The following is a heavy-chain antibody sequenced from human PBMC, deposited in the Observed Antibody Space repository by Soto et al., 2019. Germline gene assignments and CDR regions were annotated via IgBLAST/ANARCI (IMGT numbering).Heavy chain of an antibody. CDR2: IYRTGST. J-gene: IGHJ4*02. Sequence: QVQLQESGPGLVKPSQTLSLTCTVSGGSINRGDYYWSWIRQPPGKGLEWIGEIYRTGSTNYNPSLKSRVTIALDKSENQFSLKVTSLTAADTAVYYCASRDPGTSVDYWGQGTLVTVSS. D-gene: IGHD1-7*01. CDR1: GGSINRGDYY. CDR3: ASRDPGTSVDY. V-gene: IGHV4-30-4*01.